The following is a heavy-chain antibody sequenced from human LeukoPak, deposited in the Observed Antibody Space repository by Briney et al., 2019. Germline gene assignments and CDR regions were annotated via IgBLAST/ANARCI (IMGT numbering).Heavy chain of an antibody. J-gene: IGHJ4*02. CDR2: ITDSGGTT. D-gene: IGHD2-2*01. CDR1: GFTFSSYA. V-gene: IGHV3-23*01. Sequence: GGSLRLSCAASGFTFSSYAMSWVRQAPGKGLEWVSTITDSGGTTFYADSVKGRFTISRDNSKNTVYLQMNSLRAEDTAVYYCARDIVVVPAAMADYWGQGTLVTVSS. CDR3: ARDIVVVPAAMADY.